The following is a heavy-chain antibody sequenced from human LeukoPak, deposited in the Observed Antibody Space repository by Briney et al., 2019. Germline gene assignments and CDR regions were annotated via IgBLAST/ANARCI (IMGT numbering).Heavy chain of an antibody. CDR1: AFTFSTYA. D-gene: IGHD1-7*01. Sequence: PGGSLRLSCAASAFTFSTYAMSWVRQAPGKGLEWVSTISGSGGSTYYADSVKGRFTISRDNSKNTLYLQMNSPRAEDTALYYCAKDRLRNYFDPWGQGTLVTVSS. CDR3: AKDRLRNYFDP. CDR2: ISGSGGST. J-gene: IGHJ5*02. V-gene: IGHV3-23*01.